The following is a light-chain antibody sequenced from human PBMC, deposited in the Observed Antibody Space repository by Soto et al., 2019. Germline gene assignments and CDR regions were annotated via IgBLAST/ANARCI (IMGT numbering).Light chain of an antibody. CDR2: GAS. J-gene: IGKJ1*01. CDR1: QSVSSSY. Sequence: EIVLTQSPGTLSLSPGERATLSCRASQSVSSSYLAWYQQKPGQAPRLLIYGASSRATGIPDRLSGSGSGTDFTITISRLEPEDFAVYYWQQYGSSPRAFGQGTKLEIK. V-gene: IGKV3-20*01. CDR3: QQYGSSPRA.